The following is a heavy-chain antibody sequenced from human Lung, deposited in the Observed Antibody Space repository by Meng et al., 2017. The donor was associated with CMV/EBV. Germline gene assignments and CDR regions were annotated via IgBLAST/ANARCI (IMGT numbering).Heavy chain of an antibody. D-gene: IGHD3-3*01. CDR3: ARAGLTVSGAWFDP. CDR1: GGSFSNYY. CDR2: ITHSGYT. J-gene: IGHJ5*02. V-gene: IGHV4-34*01. Sequence: SETLSLXCTVYGGSFSNYYWSWIRQAPGKGLECIGEITHSGYTNYNPSLKSRVTVTVDTYKNQFFLMLSSVPAADTAVYYCARAGLTVSGAWFDPWGQGTLVTVSS.